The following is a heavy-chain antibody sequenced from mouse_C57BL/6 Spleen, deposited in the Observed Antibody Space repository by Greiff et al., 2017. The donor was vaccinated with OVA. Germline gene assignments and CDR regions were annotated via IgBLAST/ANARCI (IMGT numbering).Heavy chain of an antibody. CDR1: GYTFTSYW. CDR3: ARWSSGPWDD. Sequence: QVQLQQPGAELVRPGSSVKLSCKASGYTFTSYWMHWVKQRPIQGLEWIGNIDPSDSETHYNQKFKDKATLTVDKSSSTAYMQLSSLTSEDAAVYYCARWSSGPWDDGGQGTTRTGAS. J-gene: IGHJ2*01. CDR2: IDPSDSET. D-gene: IGHD3-2*02. V-gene: IGHV1-52*01.